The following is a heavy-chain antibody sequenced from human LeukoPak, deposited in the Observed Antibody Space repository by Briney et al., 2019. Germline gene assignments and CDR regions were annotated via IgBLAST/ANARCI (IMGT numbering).Heavy chain of an antibody. CDR2: IYSGGGT. Sequence: GGSLRLSCAASGFTFSRYWMSWVRQAPGKGLEWVSVIYSGGGTYYADSVKGRFTISRDNSKNTLYLHMNSLRAEDTAVYYCARGDYGANFPFDYWGQGTLVTVSS. CDR1: GFTFSRYW. V-gene: IGHV3-66*01. D-gene: IGHD4-17*01. J-gene: IGHJ4*02. CDR3: ARGDYGANFPFDY.